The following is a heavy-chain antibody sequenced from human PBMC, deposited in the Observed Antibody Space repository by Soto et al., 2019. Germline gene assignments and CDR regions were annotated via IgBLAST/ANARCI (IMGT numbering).Heavy chain of an antibody. Sequence: ASVKVSCKASGYTFTSYGISWVRQAPGQGLEWMGWISAYNGNTNYAQKLQGRVTMTTDTSTSTAYMELRSLRSDDTAVYYCARDGSMITFGGVIGLFDYWGQGTLVTVSS. CDR2: ISAYNGNT. V-gene: IGHV1-18*01. CDR1: GYTFTSYG. CDR3: ARDGSMITFGGVIGLFDY. J-gene: IGHJ4*02. D-gene: IGHD3-16*02.